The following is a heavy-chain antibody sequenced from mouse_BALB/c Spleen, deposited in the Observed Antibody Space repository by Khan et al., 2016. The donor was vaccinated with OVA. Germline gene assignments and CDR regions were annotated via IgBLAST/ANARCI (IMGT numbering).Heavy chain of an antibody. D-gene: IGHD1-3*01. CDR3: ARLEDI. Sequence: VELVESGPGLVAPSQSLSITCTVSGFSLTSYGVHWVRQPPGKGLEWLVVIWAGGSTNYNLALMYRLSISNNNSKSQVLLEINSLQTDDTAMYYCARLEDIWGQGTPVTVSS. J-gene: IGHJ2*01. CDR2: IWAGGST. CDR1: GFSLTSYG. V-gene: IGHV2-9*02.